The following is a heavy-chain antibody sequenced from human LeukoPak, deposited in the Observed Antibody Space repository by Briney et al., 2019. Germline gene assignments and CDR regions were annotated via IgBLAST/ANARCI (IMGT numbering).Heavy chain of an antibody. D-gene: IGHD2-15*01. Sequence: PSETLSLTCAVSGYSISSGYYWGWIRPPPGKGLEWIGSIYFTGTTYYNPSLKSRVTTSLDTSKNQFSLSLSSVTAADTAVYYCARKGYCSSGSCYLDYWGQGTLVTVSS. V-gene: IGHV4-38-2*01. CDR3: ARKGYCSSGSCYLDY. CDR2: IYFTGTT. CDR1: GYSISSGYY. J-gene: IGHJ4*02.